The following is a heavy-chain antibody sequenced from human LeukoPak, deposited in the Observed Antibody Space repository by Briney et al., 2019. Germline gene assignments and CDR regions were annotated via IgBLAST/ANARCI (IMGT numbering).Heavy chain of an antibody. D-gene: IGHD6-19*01. V-gene: IGHV3-21*01. J-gene: IGHJ4*02. CDR2: ISSTSNDI. CDR1: GFTFNSYS. CDR3: ARVGTQWLVPGQGNFDY. Sequence: PGGSLRLSCAASGFTFNSYSMNWGRQAPGKGLEWVSSISSTSNDIYYADSVKGRFTTSRDNAKNSLYLQMNSLRAEDTAVYYCARVGTQWLVPGQGNFDYWGQGTLVTVSS.